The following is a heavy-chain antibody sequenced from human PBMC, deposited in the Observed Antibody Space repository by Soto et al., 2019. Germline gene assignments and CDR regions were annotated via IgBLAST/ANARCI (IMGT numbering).Heavy chain of an antibody. CDR2: ISGSGGST. J-gene: IGHJ4*02. CDR1: GFTFSSYA. CDR3: AKEKLYCSGGSCYSELYY. D-gene: IGHD2-15*01. Sequence: EVQLLESGGGLVQPGGSLRLSCAASGFTFSSYAMSWVRQAPGKGLEWVSAISGSGGSTYYADSVKGRFTISRDNSKNTLYLQMNSLRAEDTAVYYCAKEKLYCSGGSCYSELYYWGQGTLVTVSS. V-gene: IGHV3-23*01.